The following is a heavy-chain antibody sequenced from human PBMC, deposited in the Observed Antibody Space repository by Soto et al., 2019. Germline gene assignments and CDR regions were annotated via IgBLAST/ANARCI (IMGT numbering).Heavy chain of an antibody. V-gene: IGHV1-69*12. D-gene: IGHD3-3*02. CDR1: GGTFSTSA. CDR3: ARDKDRQQLGGNYYYILDV. Sequence: QVQLMQSGAEVKKPGSSVKVSCKASGGTFSTSAISWVRQAPGEGLEWVGGIMPVFATPDYAQKLQGRVTTSADESTTTAYLELTSLTTDDTAVYYCARDKDRQQLGGNYYYILDVWGQGTAITVSS. J-gene: IGHJ6*02. CDR2: IMPVFATP.